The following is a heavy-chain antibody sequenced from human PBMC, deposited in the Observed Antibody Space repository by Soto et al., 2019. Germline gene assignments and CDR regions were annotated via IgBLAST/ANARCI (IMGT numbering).Heavy chain of an antibody. D-gene: IGHD2-2*01. CDR2: IYAGDSDT. V-gene: IGHV5-51*01. CDR1: GYSFTSYW. CDR3: GGLASAADRHFDY. Sequence: GEALKISCKGSGYSFTSYWIGWVRPMPGKGLEWMGIIYAGDSDTRYSPSFQGQVIISADQSISTAYLQWSSLKAPDTASYCCGGLASAADRHFDYWGQGTLVTVSS. J-gene: IGHJ4*01.